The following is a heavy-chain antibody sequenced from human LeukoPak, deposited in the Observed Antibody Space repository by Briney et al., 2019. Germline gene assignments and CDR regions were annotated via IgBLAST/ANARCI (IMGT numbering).Heavy chain of an antibody. CDR3: ATNPSYDFWTGD. Sequence: ASVNVACKPYGYNFKSYGITWVRQPPGQGLEWVGWISPYNGNTNYAQRLQGRVTMTTDTSTITAYMDLKNLRSGDTAVYYCATNPSYDFWTGDWGPGTLVTVSS. CDR2: ISPYNGNT. V-gene: IGHV1-18*01. D-gene: IGHD3-3*01. CDR1: GYNFKSYG. J-gene: IGHJ4*02.